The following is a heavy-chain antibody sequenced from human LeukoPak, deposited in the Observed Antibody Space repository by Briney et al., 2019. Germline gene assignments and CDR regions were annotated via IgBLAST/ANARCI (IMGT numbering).Heavy chain of an antibody. CDR2: INPNSGGT. CDR3: AIPGGCTNGVCPS. V-gene: IGHV1-2*02. CDR1: GYTFTDYY. Sequence: ASVKVSCKASGYTFTDYYMHWVRQAPGQGLEWMGWINPNSGGTNYAQKFQGRVTMTRDKSISTAYMELSSLRSEDTAVYYCAIPGGCTNGVCPSWGQGTLVTVSS. D-gene: IGHD2-8*01. J-gene: IGHJ4*02.